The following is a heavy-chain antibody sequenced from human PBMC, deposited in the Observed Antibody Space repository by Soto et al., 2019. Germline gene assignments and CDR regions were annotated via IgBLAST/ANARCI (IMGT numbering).Heavy chain of an antibody. CDR1: GFTFSSYG. CDR2: IWYDGSNK. J-gene: IGHJ6*02. D-gene: IGHD4-17*01. CDR3: ARRDDYGDGYYYYGMDV. Sequence: GGSLRLSCAASGFTFSSYGMHWVRQAPGKGLEWVAVIWYDGSNKYYADSVKGRFTISRDNSKNTLYLQMNSLRAEDTAVYYCARRDDYGDGYYYYGMDVWGQGTTVTVSS. V-gene: IGHV3-33*01.